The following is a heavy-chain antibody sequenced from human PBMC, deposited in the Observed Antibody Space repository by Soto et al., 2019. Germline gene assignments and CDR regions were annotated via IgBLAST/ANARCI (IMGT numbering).Heavy chain of an antibody. Sequence: QVQLVQSGAEVKKPGSSVKVSCKASGGTFSSYAISWVRQAPGQGLEWMGGIIPIFGTANYAQKFQGRVTITADESTSSAYMELSSLRSEDTAVYYCARCGYCGGDCYSYFDYWGQGTLVTVSS. CDR3: ARCGYCGGDCYSYFDY. V-gene: IGHV1-69*01. D-gene: IGHD2-21*02. CDR2: IIPIFGTA. CDR1: GGTFSSYA. J-gene: IGHJ4*02.